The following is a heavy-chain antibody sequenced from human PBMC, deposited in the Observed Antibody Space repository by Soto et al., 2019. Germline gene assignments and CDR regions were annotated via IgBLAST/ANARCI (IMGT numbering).Heavy chain of an antibody. CDR3: ARSVRYSYGNWFDP. D-gene: IGHD5-18*01. CDR2: IYYSGST. Sequence: NHSETLSLTCTVSGGSISSYYWSWIRQPPGKGLEWIGYIYYSGSTNYNPSLKSRVTISVDTSKNQFSLKLSSVTAADTAVYYCARSVRYSYGNWFDPWGQGTLVTVSS. J-gene: IGHJ5*02. V-gene: IGHV4-59*08. CDR1: GGSISSYY.